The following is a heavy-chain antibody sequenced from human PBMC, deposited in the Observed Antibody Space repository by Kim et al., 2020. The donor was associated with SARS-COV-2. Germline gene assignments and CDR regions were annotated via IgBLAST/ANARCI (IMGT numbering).Heavy chain of an antibody. V-gene: IGHV4-59*09. J-gene: IGHJ4*02. D-gene: IGHD5-12*01. CDR3: ARGAYSGYDPWRYFDY. Sequence: LKRRVTISVDTSKNQFSLKLSSVTAADTAVYYCARGAYSGYDPWRYFDYWGQGTLVTVSS.